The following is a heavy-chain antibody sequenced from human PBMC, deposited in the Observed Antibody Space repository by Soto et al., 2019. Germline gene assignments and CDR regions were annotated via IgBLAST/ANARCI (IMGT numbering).Heavy chain of an antibody. Sequence: SETLSLTCAVYGASLSDNYCNWLRQPPGKGLEWIGEINNSGNTNYNPSLRSRVTISFDTSKNQLSLNLMSVSAADTAVYYCSRGRGEFDVWGQGTPVTVSS. V-gene: IGHV4-34*01. D-gene: IGHD2-21*01. J-gene: IGHJ5*02. CDR2: INNSGNT. CDR3: SRGRGEFDV. CDR1: GASLSDNY.